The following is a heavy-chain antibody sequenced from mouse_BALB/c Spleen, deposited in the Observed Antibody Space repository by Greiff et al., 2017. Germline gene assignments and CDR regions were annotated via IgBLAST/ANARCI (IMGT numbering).Heavy chain of an antibody. J-gene: IGHJ1*01. CDR3: AKLTNWYFDV. V-gene: IGHV1-63*02. D-gene: IGHD1-3*01. Sequence: QVQLQQSGAELVRPGTSVKISCKASGYTFTNYWLGWVKQRPGHGLEWIGDIYPGGGYTNYNEKFKGKATLTADTSSSTAYMQLSSLTSEDSAVYFCAKLTNWYFDVWGAGTTVTVSS. CDR2: IYPGGGYT. CDR1: GYTFTNYW.